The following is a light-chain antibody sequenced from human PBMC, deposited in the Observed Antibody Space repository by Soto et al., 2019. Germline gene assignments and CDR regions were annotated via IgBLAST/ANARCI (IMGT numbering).Light chain of an antibody. Sequence: QSVLTQPASVSGSHGQSITISCTGTSSDVGGYNYVSWYQQYPGKAPKLMIYDVSNRPSGVSNRFSGSKSGNTASLTISGLQAEDEADYYCSSYTSSSPYVFGTGTKVTVL. J-gene: IGLJ1*01. V-gene: IGLV2-14*01. CDR2: DVS. CDR1: SSDVGGYNY. CDR3: SSYTSSSPYV.